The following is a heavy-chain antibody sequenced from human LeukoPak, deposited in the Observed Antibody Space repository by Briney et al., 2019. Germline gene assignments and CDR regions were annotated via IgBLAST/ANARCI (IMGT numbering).Heavy chain of an antibody. J-gene: IGHJ6*03. CDR2: INWNGGST. CDR1: GFTFDDYG. V-gene: IGHV3-20*04. CDR3: AIPPDNYYYYYMDV. Sequence: GGSLRLSCAASGFTFDDYGMSWVRQAPGEGLEWVSGINWNGGSTGYADSVKGRFTISRDNAKNSLYLQMNSLRAEDTALYYCAIPPDNYYYYYMDVWGKGTTVTVSS.